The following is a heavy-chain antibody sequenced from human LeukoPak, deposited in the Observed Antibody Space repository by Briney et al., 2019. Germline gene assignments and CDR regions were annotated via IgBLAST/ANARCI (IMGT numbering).Heavy chain of an antibody. V-gene: IGHV1-8*01. CDR1: GYTFTSYD. D-gene: IGHD3/OR15-3a*01. CDR3: ARALSWTTDSYYYMDV. Sequence: ASVKVSCKASGYTFTSYDINWVRQATGQGLEWMGWMNPNSGNTGYAQKFQGRVTMTMNTSITTAYMELSSLGSEDTAVYYCARALSWTTDSYYYMDVWGKGTSVTVSS. J-gene: IGHJ6*03. CDR2: MNPNSGNT.